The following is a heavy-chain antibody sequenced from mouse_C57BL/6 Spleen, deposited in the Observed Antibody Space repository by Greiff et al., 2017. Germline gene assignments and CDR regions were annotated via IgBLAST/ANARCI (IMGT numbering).Heavy chain of an antibody. CDR2: ISYDGSN. D-gene: IGHD1-1*01. Sequence: EVKLMESGPGLVKPSQSLSLTCSVTGYSITSGYYWNWIRQFPGNKLEWMGYISYDGSNNYNPSLKNRISITRDTSKNQFFLKLNSVTTEDTATYYCARASYYYGSSLYYFDYWGQGTTLTVSS. CDR3: ARASYYYGSSLYYFDY. J-gene: IGHJ2*01. V-gene: IGHV3-6*01. CDR1: GYSITSGYY.